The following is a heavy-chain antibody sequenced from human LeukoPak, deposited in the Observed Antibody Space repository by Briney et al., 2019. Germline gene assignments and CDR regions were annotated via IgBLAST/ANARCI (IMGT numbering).Heavy chain of an antibody. CDR2: ISDSGST. V-gene: IGHV4-59*01. J-gene: IGHJ4*02. D-gene: IGHD3-16*01. CDR3: ARMISRAKPDY. CDR1: GGSITGYY. Sequence: SETLSLTCTVSGGSITGYYWSWIRQPPGKGLEWIGYISDSGSTNYNPSLKSRVTMSLDTSKNPFSLKVTSVAAADTAVYFCARMISRAKPDYWGQGTLVTVSS.